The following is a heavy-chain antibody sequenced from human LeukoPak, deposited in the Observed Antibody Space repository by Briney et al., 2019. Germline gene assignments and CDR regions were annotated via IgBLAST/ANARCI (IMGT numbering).Heavy chain of an antibody. V-gene: IGHV4-61*02. CDR2: IYTSGST. J-gene: IGHJ6*03. Sequence: SQTLSLTCTVSGGSISSGSYYWSWIRQPAGKGLEWIGRIYTSGSTNYNPSLKSRVTISVDTSKNQFSLKLSSVTAADTAVYYCARVRGSGSSYYYYYYYMGVWGKGTTVTVSS. D-gene: IGHD3-10*01. CDR1: GGSISSGSYY. CDR3: ARVRGSGSSYYYYYYYMGV.